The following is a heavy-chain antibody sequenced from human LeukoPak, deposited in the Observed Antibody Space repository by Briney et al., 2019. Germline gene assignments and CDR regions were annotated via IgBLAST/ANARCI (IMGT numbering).Heavy chain of an antibody. CDR3: ARGNYREATRLNWFDP. D-gene: IGHD1-26*01. J-gene: IGHJ5*02. CDR1: GESFSGYY. V-gene: IGHV4-34*01. Sequence: SETLSLTCAVYGESFSGYYWSWIRQPPGKGLEWIGEINHSGSTNYNPSLKSRVTISVDTSKNQFSLKLSSVTAADTAVYYCARGNYREATRLNWFDPWGQGTLVTVS. CDR2: INHSGST.